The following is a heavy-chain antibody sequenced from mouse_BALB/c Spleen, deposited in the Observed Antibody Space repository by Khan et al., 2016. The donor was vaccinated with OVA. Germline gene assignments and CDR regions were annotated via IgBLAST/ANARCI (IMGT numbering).Heavy chain of an antibody. CDR3: ASGRLLHLYRDSFDY. Sequence: EVKLQESGPGLLKPSQSLSLTCTVTGYSITSDYAWNWIRQFQGNKLEWMAYIGYSGSSTYNPSLRSRISITRDTSKNQLFLQLNSVTTEDTATLYCASGRLLHLYRDSFDYWGQGTTLTFSA. CDR2: IGYSGSS. CDR1: GYSITSDYA. J-gene: IGHJ2*01. D-gene: IGHD3-2*02. V-gene: IGHV3-2*02.